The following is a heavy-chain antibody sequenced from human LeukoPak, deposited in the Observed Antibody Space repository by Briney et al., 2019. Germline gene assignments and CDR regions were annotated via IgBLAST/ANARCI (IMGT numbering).Heavy chain of an antibody. D-gene: IGHD2-2*01. CDR3: ARHVYGRHQLQAYHFDY. J-gene: IGHJ4*02. CDR1: GYSISSGHY. V-gene: IGHV4-38-2*01. Sequence: SETLSLTXDVSGYSISSGHYWGWIRQSPGKGLEWIASMYKSGSTYFKSSLKSRFTISLDTPKNQFSLTLNSVTAADTAVYYCARHVYGRHQLQAYHFDYWGQGILVTVSS. CDR2: MYKSGST.